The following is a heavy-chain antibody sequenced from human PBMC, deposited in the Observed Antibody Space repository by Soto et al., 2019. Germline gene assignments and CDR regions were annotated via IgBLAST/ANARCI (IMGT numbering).Heavy chain of an antibody. CDR1: GGTFSSYA. J-gene: IGHJ3*02. D-gene: IGHD3-22*01. CDR3: ARRYYDSSGYYFAFGI. V-gene: IGHV1-69*13. CDR2: IIPIFGTA. Sequence: GGSVKVCFKASGGTFSSYAVSLVRQAPGQGLEWMGGIIPIFGTANYAQKFQGRVTITADESTSTAYMELSSLRSEDTAVYYCARRYYDSSGYYFAFGIWGQGTMVTVS.